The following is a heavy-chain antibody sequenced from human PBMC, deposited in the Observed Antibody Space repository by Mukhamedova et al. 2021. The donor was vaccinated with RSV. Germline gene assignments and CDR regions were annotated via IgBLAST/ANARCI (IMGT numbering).Heavy chain of an antibody. Sequence: GGTDYADSVKGRFTVSRDNSKSTGFLQMNALRAEDTAVYYCARNSEDGASYVRSWGQGTQVTVSS. CDR3: ARNSEDGASYVRS. V-gene: IGHV3-53*01. J-gene: IGHJ5*02. D-gene: IGHD3-10*02. CDR2: GGT.